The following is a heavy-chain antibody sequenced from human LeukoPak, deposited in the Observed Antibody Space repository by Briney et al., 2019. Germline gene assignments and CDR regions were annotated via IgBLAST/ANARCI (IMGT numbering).Heavy chain of an antibody. CDR2: ISSRADII. CDR3: ARAPRDSNNLDY. Sequence: GRSLRLSCAASGFTFSTYEMNWVRLAPGKGLEWVSFISSRADIIYYADSVKGRFTISRDNAKNSLNLQMNSLRAEDTAVYYCARAPRDSNNLDYWGQGTLVTVSS. CDR1: GFTFSTYE. D-gene: IGHD1-14*01. V-gene: IGHV3-48*03. J-gene: IGHJ4*02.